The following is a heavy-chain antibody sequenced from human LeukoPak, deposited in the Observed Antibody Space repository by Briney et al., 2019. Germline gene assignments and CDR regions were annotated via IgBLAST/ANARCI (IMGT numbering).Heavy chain of an antibody. CDR3: ARAYSGSYPYFDY. Sequence: PSETLSLTCAVYGGSFSGYYWSWIRQPPGKGLEWIGEINHSGSTNYNPSLKSRVTISVDTSKNQFSLKLSSVTAADTAVYYCARAYSGSYPYFDYWGQGTLVTVSS. CDR1: GGSFSGYY. CDR2: INHSGST. J-gene: IGHJ4*02. V-gene: IGHV4-34*01. D-gene: IGHD1-26*01.